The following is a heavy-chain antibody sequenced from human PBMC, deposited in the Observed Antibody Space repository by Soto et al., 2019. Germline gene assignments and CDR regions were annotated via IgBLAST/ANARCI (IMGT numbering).Heavy chain of an antibody. CDR3: ARSGGKVGYCGGGSCSRADY. J-gene: IGHJ4*02. V-gene: IGHV3-53*04. Sequence: EVQLVESGGGLVQPGGSLRLSCAASGFTVSSNYMSWVRQTPGKGLEWVSVIYSGGSTFYADSVKGRFTISRHNSKNTLDLQMNSLRAEDTAVYYCARSGGKVGYCGGGSCSRADYWGQGTLVTVSS. CDR2: IYSGGST. D-gene: IGHD2-15*01. CDR1: GFTVSSNY.